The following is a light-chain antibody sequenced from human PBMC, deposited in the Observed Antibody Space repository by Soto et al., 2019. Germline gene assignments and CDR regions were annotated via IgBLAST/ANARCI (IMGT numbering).Light chain of an antibody. Sequence: QSALTQPASVSGSPGQSITISCTGSSSDVGAHNYVSWYQHHPGKAPKLIIYDVSNRPSGVSSLFSVSKSGNTASLTISGLQAEDDADYYCTSYTTTTTLVLFGTGTTLTVL. CDR2: DVS. CDR1: SSDVGAHNY. J-gene: IGLJ3*02. V-gene: IGLV2-14*01. CDR3: TSYTTTTTLVL.